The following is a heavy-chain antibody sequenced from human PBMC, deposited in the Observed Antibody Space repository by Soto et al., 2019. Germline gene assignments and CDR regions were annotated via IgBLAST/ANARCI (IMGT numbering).Heavy chain of an antibody. D-gene: IGHD3-3*01. CDR2: IYYSGST. CDR1: GGSISSYY. J-gene: IGHJ5*02. Sequence: SETLSLTCTVSGGSISSYYWSWIRQAPGKGLEWIGYIYYSGSTNYNPSLKSRVTTSVDTSRNQFSLKLSSVTAADTAVYYCARVMDFWSGYLWFDPWGQGTLVTVSS. CDR3: ARVMDFWSGYLWFDP. V-gene: IGHV4-59*01.